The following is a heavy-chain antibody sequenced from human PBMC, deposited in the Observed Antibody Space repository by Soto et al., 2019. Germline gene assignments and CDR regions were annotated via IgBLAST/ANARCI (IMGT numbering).Heavy chain of an antibody. CDR3: ARAQNSGYGWGYNWFDP. Sequence: ASVKVSCKASGYTFTSYGISWVRQAPGQGLEWMGWISAYNGNTNYAQKLQGRVTMTTDTSTSTAYMELRSLRSDDTAVYYCARAQNSGYGWGYNWFDPWGRGTRVTVAS. V-gene: IGHV1-18*01. D-gene: IGHD5-12*01. CDR2: ISAYNGNT. J-gene: IGHJ5*01. CDR1: GYTFTSYG.